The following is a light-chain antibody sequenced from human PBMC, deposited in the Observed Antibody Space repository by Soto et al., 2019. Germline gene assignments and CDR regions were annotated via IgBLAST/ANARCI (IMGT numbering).Light chain of an antibody. CDR3: QHYNNWPWT. Sequence: EIVMTQSPATLSVSPGERATLSCRASQSVSSNLAWYQQKPGQAPRLLIYGASTRATGIPARFSGSGSGTEFTLTISSLQSGDFAVYYCQHYNNWPWTLGQGTKVDIK. CDR1: QSVSSN. CDR2: GAS. J-gene: IGKJ1*01. V-gene: IGKV3-15*01.